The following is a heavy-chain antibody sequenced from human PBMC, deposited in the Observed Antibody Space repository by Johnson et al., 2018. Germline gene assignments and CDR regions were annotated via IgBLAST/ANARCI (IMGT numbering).Heavy chain of an antibody. D-gene: IGHD2-2*01. CDR1: GFTFSSYG. Sequence: QVQLVESGGGVVQPGRSLSLSCAASGFTFSSYGMHWVRQAPGKGLEWVAVTSYDGSNKYYADSVKGRYIISRDNSKNTLYLQMNSLRAEDTAVYYLAKDLPWYAMDVWGIGTTVTVSS. V-gene: IGHV3-30*18. CDR2: TSYDGSNK. CDR3: AKDLPWYAMDV. J-gene: IGHJ6*04.